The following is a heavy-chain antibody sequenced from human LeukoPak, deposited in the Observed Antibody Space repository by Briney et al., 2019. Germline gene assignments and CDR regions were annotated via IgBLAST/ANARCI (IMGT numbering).Heavy chain of an antibody. CDR2: IYYSGST. V-gene: IGHV4-39*07. J-gene: IGHJ4*02. CDR1: GGPISSSSYY. D-gene: IGHD4-17*01. CDR3: ARTVPWYYFDY. Sequence: PSETLSLTCTVSGGPISSSSYYWGWIRQPPGKGLEWIGSIYYSGSTYYNPSLKSRVTISVDTSKNQFSLKLSSVTAADTAVYYCARTVPWYYFDYWGQGTLVAVSS.